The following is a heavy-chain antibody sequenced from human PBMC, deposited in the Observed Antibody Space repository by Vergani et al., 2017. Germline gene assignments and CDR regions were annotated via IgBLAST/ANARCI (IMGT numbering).Heavy chain of an antibody. CDR2: INPNSGGT. D-gene: IGHD6-19*01. Sequence: QVQLVQSGAEVKKPGASVKVSCKGSGYTFSGYYIQWVRQAPGQGLEWMGWINPNSGGTNYAQKFQGRVTMTRDTSISTAYMELSRLRSDDTAVYYCARGQWLPTLSFDYWGQGTLVTVSS. J-gene: IGHJ4*02. CDR3: ARGQWLPTLSFDY. CDR1: GYTFSGYY. V-gene: IGHV1-2*02.